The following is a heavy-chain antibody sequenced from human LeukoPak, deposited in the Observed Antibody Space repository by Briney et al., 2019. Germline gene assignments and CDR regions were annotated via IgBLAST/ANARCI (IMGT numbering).Heavy chain of an antibody. J-gene: IGHJ5*02. CDR2: IIPIFGTA. Sequence: SVKASCKASGGTFSSYAISWVRQAPGQGLEWMGGIIPIFGTANYAQKFQGRVTITADESTSTAYMELSSLRSEDTAVYYCARDLHDYSNYWFDPWGQGTLVTVSS. D-gene: IGHD4-11*01. CDR1: GGTFSSYA. V-gene: IGHV1-69*13. CDR3: ARDLHDYSNYWFDP.